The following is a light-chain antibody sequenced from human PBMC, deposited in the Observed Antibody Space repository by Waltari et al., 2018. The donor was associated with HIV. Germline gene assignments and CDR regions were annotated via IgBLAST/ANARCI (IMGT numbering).Light chain of an antibody. CDR1: PSISYSSKNKNY. J-gene: IGKJ1*01. CDR3: QQYYTHPPT. Sequence: DIVMTQSPDSLALSLGERATITCMSSPSISYSSKNKNYLAWYQQKPGQTPKLLIYWASTRHSGVPDRFSGSGSGTDFTLTISSLQSEDVAIYFCQQYYTHPPTFGQGTKVEIK. V-gene: IGKV4-1*01. CDR2: WAS.